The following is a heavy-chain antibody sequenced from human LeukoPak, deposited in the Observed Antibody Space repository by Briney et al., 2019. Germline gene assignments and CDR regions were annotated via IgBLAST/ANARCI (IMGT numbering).Heavy chain of an antibody. CDR2: IIPILGIA. J-gene: IGHJ4*02. CDR1: GGTFSSYT. D-gene: IGHD5-24*01. CDR3: ARRGRDGYNLGLGY. V-gene: IGHV1-69*02. Sequence: SVKVSCKASGGTFSSYTISWVRQAPGQGLEWMGRIIPILGIANYAQKFQGSVTITADKSTSTAYMELSSLRSEDTAVYYCARRGRDGYNLGLGYWGQGTLVTVSS.